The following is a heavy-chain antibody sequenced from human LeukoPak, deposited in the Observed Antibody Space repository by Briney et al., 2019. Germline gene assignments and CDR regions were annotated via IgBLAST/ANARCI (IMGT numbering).Heavy chain of an antibody. V-gene: IGHV4-4*07. J-gene: IGHJ6*03. Sequence: PSETLSLTCTVSGGSISSYYWSWIRQSAGTGLEWIGRICGSGITDYNPSLKSRVTMSLDTSRKQFSLRLTSVTAADTAVYYCARLKFYDSTGYSPGYYMDVWGKGTTVSVFS. CDR2: ICGSGIT. D-gene: IGHD3-22*01. CDR3: ARLKFYDSTGYSPGYYMDV. CDR1: GGSISSYY.